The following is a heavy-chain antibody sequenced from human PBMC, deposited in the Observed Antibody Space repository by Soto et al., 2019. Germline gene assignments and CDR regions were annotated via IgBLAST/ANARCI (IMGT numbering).Heavy chain of an antibody. D-gene: IGHD1-1*01. CDR3: VRGDNWNDEASDY. Sequence: GGSLRLSCAASGFTFSTSWMSWFRQAPGKGLEWVANIQQDGSEKYYVDSVKGRFTISRDNSKNTVYLQMSSLRVEDTAVYYCVRGDNWNDEASDYWGQGTLVTVS. V-gene: IGHV3-7*02. CDR1: GFTFSTSW. CDR2: IQQDGSEK. J-gene: IGHJ4*02.